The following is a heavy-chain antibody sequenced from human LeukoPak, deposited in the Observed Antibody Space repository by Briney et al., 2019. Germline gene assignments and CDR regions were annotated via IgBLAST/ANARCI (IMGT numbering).Heavy chain of an antibody. D-gene: IGHD4-23*01. Sequence: GASVKVSCKVSGYTLTELSMHWVRQAPGKGLEWMGGFDPEDGETIYAQKFQGRVTMTEDTSTDTAYMELSSLRSEDTAVYYCATVSTVVTPSLRWFDPWGQGTLVTVSS. CDR1: GYTLTELS. CDR3: ATVSTVVTPSLRWFDP. V-gene: IGHV1-24*01. J-gene: IGHJ5*02. CDR2: FDPEDGET.